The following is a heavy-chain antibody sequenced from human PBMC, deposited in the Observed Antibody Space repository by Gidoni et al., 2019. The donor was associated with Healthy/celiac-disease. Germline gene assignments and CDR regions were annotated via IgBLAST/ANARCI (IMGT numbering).Heavy chain of an antibody. J-gene: IGHJ5*02. CDR1: GFTFSSYS. CDR3: ARDIVSQWNWFDP. D-gene: IGHD2-15*01. Sequence: EVQLVESGGGLVKPGGSLRLSCAASGFTFSSYSMNWVRQAPGKGLEWVSSISSSSSYIYYADSVKGRFTISRDNAKNSLYLQMNSLRAEDTAVYYCARDIVSQWNWFDPWGQGTLVTVSS. V-gene: IGHV3-21*01. CDR2: ISSSSSYI.